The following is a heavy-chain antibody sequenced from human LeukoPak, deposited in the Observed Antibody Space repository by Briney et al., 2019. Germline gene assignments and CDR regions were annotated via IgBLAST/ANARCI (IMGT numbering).Heavy chain of an antibody. CDR2: INHSGST. CDR3: ARGFDGGTDFDY. Sequence: SETLSLTCAVYGGSFSGYYWSWIRQPPGKGLEWIGEINHSGSTDYNPSLKSRVTISVDTSKNQFSLQLSSVTAADTAVYYCARGFDGGTDFDYWGQGTLVTVSS. J-gene: IGHJ4*02. CDR1: GGSFSGYY. D-gene: IGHD4-23*01. V-gene: IGHV4-34*01.